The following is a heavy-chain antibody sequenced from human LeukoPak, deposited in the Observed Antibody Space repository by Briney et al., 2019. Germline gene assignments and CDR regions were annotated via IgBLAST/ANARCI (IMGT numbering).Heavy chain of an antibody. CDR3: ARDPGLYSPTEYYFDY. V-gene: IGHV1-46*01. D-gene: IGHD3-16*01. CDR2: INPSGGST. J-gene: IGHJ4*02. Sequence: ASVKVSCKASGYTFTSYYMHWVRRAPGQGLEWMGIINPSGGSTSYAQKFQGRVTMTRDTSTSTVYMELSSLRSEDTAVYYCARDPGLYSPTEYYFDYWGQGTLVTVSS. CDR1: GYTFTSYY.